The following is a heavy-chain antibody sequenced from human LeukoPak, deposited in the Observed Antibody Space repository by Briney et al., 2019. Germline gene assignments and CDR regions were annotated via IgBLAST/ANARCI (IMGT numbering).Heavy chain of an antibody. CDR3: ARVPTGYYPFDY. J-gene: IGHJ4*02. Sequence: SETLSLTCTVSGGSISSGDYYWNWIRQPPGKGLEWIGYIYYSGSTFYNPSLVSRVTISVDTSKNQFSLKLSSVTTPDTAMYYCARVPTGYYPFDYWGQGTLVTVPS. D-gene: IGHD3-9*01. CDR2: IYYSGST. CDR1: GGSISSGDYY. V-gene: IGHV4-30-4*01.